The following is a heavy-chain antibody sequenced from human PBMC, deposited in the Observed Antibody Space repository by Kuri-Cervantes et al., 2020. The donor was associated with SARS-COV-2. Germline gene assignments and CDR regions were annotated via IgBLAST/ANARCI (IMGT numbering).Heavy chain of an antibody. CDR1: GDSVSSNSAA. Sequence: LRLSCAISGDSVSSNSAAWNRIRQSPSRGLEWLGRTYYRSKWYNDYAVSVKSRITINPDTSKNQFSLQLNSVTPEDTAVYYCARDQRADCSSTSCYIGGYYYYMDVWGKGTTVTVSS. CDR3: ARDQRADCSSTSCYIGGYYYYMDV. CDR2: TYYRSKWYN. V-gene: IGHV6-1*01. J-gene: IGHJ6*03. D-gene: IGHD2-2*02.